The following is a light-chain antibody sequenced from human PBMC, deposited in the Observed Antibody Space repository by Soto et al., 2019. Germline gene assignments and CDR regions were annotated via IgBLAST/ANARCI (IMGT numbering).Light chain of an antibody. Sequence: TQSPTSLSASSGYRFTINFRASQSISSYLNWYQQKPGQAPRLLIYGASNRATGIPARFSGSGSGTDFTLTISSLETEDFAVYYCQQRSDWPPTFGQGTKVDI. CDR2: GAS. J-gene: IGKJ1*01. CDR3: QQRSDWPPT. CDR1: QSISSY. V-gene: IGKV3-11*01.